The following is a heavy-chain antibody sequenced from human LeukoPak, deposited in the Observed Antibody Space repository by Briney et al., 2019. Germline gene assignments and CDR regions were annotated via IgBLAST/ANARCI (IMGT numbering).Heavy chain of an antibody. CDR2: ISGSSRST. Sequence: GGSLRLSCAASGFTFHNNGMSWVRQAPGKGLEWVSAISGSSRSTYHAESVKGRFTISRDNSKNTLYLQMNSLRAEDTAVYYCAKRSGRSSGPLNYMDVWGKGTTVTVSS. D-gene: IGHD6-19*01. CDR3: AKRSGRSSGPLNYMDV. J-gene: IGHJ6*03. CDR1: GFTFHNNG. V-gene: IGHV3-23*01.